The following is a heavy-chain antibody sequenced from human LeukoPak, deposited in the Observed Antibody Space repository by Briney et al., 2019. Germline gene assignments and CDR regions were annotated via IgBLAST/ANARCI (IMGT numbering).Heavy chain of an antibody. V-gene: IGHV3-30-3*01. CDR3: AKDSLVLYDWNYSNYFDY. D-gene: IGHD1-7*01. Sequence: GGSLRLSCAASGFTFSSYAMHWVRQAPGKGLEWVAVISYDGSNKYYADSVKGRFTISRDNSKNTLYLQMNSLRAEDTAVYYCAKDSLVLYDWNYSNYFDYWGQGTLVTVSS. J-gene: IGHJ4*02. CDR2: ISYDGSNK. CDR1: GFTFSSYA.